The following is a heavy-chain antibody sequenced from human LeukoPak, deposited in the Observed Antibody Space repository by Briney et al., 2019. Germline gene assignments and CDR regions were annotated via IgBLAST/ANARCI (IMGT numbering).Heavy chain of an antibody. CDR2: INPSNGDT. CDR3: ARESDVGKDFDC. D-gene: IGHD1-1*01. CDR1: GYTFTYHY. Sequence: GASVKVSCKASGYTFTYHYIHLVRQAPGQGLEWMGIINPSNGDTNYAQRFQGRVTMTRDTSTSTLYMELSSLDYEDTAVYYCARESDVGKDFDCWGQGTLVTVSS. V-gene: IGHV1-46*03. J-gene: IGHJ4*02.